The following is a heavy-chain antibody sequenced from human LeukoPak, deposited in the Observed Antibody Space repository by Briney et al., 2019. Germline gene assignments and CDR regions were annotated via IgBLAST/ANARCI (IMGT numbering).Heavy chain of an antibody. CDR3: MSPGWYDAFDV. Sequence: GGSLRLSCAASGFTFSSYWMSWVRQAPGKGLEWVASIKQDGSEKYYVDSVKGRFTISRDNAKNSLYLQMNSLRAEDTAVYYCMSPGWYDAFDVWGQGTMVTVSS. J-gene: IGHJ3*01. D-gene: IGHD2-15*01. CDR1: GFTFSSYW. V-gene: IGHV3-7*02. CDR2: IKQDGSEK.